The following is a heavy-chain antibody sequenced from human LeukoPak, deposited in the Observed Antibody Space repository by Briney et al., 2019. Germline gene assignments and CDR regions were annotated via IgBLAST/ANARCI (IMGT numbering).Heavy chain of an antibody. V-gene: IGHV4-34*01. CDR3: AILIRDSSGYKDNWFDP. J-gene: IGHJ5*02. CDR1: GGSFSGYY. CDR2: INHSGST. D-gene: IGHD3-22*01. Sequence: SETLSLTCAVYGGSFSGYYWSWIRQPPGKGLEWIGEINHSGSTNHNPSLKSRVTISVDTSKNQFSLKLSSVTAADTAVYYCAILIRDSSGYKDNWFDPWGQGTLVTVSS.